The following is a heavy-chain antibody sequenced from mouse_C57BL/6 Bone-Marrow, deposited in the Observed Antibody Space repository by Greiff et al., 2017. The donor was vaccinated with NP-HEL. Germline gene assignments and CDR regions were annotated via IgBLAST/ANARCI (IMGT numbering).Heavy chain of an antibody. Sequence: ESGPGLVKPSQSLSLTCSVTGYSITSGYYWNWIRQFPGNKLEWMGYISYDGSNNYNPSLKNRISITRDTSKNQFFLKLNSVTTEDTATYYCAREGLLLLRYWFAYWGQGTLVTVSA. CDR3: AREGLLLLRYWFAY. D-gene: IGHD1-1*01. CDR1: GYSITSGYY. V-gene: IGHV3-6*01. J-gene: IGHJ3*01. CDR2: ISYDGSN.